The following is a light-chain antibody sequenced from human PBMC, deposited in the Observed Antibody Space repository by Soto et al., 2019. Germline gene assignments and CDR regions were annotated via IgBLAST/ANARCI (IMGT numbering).Light chain of an antibody. CDR1: MSISNS. CDR2: GAS. CDR3: QQYSNCPCT. Sequence: ERVRPLSPGTLSVSPGERATLSCSASMSISNSLAWYQQQPGQAPRLLIHGASTRATGFPARFSGSGSGTDFTLTISSLQSEDFAVYYCQQYSNCPCTFGQGTKVDIK. V-gene: IGKV3D-15*01. J-gene: IGKJ1*01.